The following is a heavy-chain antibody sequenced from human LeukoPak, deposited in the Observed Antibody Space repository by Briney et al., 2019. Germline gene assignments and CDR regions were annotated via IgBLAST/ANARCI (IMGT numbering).Heavy chain of an antibody. Sequence: ESGPALVKPTQTLTLTCTFSGFSLSTSGMCASWIRQPPGKALEWLALIDWDADTYYSTSLKTRLTISKDTSKNQVVLTMTNMDPVDTATYYCTRTYSGSYPVHYWGQGTLVTVSS. CDR3: TRTYSGSYPVHY. D-gene: IGHD1-26*01. J-gene: IGHJ4*02. CDR2: IDWDADT. CDR1: GFSLSTSGMC. V-gene: IGHV2-70*13.